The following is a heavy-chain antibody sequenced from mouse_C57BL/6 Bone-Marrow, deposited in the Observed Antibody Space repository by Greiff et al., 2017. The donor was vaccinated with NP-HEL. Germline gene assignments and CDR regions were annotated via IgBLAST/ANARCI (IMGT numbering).Heavy chain of an antibody. D-gene: IGHD1-1*01. J-gene: IGHJ1*03. V-gene: IGHV1-81*01. CDR2: IYPRSGNT. CDR3: ARYYYGSSWYFDV. CDR1: GYTFTSYG. Sequence: VQLVESGAELARPGASVKLSCKASGYTFTSYGISWVKQRTGQGLEWIGEIYPRSGNTYYNEKFKGKATLTADKSSSTAYMELRSLTSEDSAVYFCARYYYGSSWYFDVWGTGTTVTVSS.